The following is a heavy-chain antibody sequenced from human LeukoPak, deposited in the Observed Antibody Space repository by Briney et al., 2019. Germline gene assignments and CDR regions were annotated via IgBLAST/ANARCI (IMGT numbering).Heavy chain of an antibody. Sequence: GGSLRLSCAASGFTFDDYTMHWVRQAPGKGLEWVALISWDGGSTYYADSVKGRFAISRDNSKNSLYLQLNSLRTEDTALYYCAKGPSANYDLYYFDDWGQGTPVTVSS. D-gene: IGHD3-3*01. CDR1: GFTFDDYT. J-gene: IGHJ4*01. CDR2: ISWDGGST. CDR3: AKGPSANYDLYYFDD. V-gene: IGHV3-43*01.